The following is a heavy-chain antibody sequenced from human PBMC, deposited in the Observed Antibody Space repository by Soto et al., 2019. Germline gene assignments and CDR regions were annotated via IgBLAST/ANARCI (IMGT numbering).Heavy chain of an antibody. CDR1: GGSVTSGNYY. D-gene: IGHD2-21*02. V-gene: IGHV4-61*01. CDR3: ARGPVVTPFVDY. Sequence: PSETLSLTCTVSGGSVTSGNYYWSWIRQPPGKGREWIGHIYYSGTTNYNPSLKSRVTISIDASKNQFSLKLSSVTAADTAVYYCARGPVVTPFVDYWGQGTLVTVSS. J-gene: IGHJ4*02. CDR2: IYYSGTT.